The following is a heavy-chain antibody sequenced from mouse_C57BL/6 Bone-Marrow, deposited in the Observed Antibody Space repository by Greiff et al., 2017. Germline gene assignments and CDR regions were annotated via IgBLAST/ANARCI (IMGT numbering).Heavy chain of an antibody. CDR3: GRQRAY. CDR2: ISGGGGNT. V-gene: IGHV5-9*01. Sequence: DVKLVESGGGLVKPGGSLKLSCAASGFTFSSYTMSWVRQTPEKRLEWVATISGGGGNTYYPDSVKGRFTISRENAKNTQYLQMSSLRSEDTALYYCGRQRAYWGQGTLVTVSA. J-gene: IGHJ3*01. CDR1: GFTFSSYT.